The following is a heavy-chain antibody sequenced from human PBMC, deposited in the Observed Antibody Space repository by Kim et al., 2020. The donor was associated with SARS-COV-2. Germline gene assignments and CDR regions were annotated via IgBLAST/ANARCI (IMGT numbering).Heavy chain of an antibody. CDR2: IYYSGST. V-gene: IGHV4-59*08. CDR1: GGSISSYY. Sequence: SETLSLTCTVSGGSISSYYWSWIRQPPGKGLEWIGYIYYSGSTNYNPSLKSRVTISVDTSKNQFSLKLSSVTAADTAVYYCARRASPRRTMDDAFDIWGQGTMVTVSS. CDR3: ARRASPRRTMDDAFDI. D-gene: IGHD3-10*01. J-gene: IGHJ3*02.